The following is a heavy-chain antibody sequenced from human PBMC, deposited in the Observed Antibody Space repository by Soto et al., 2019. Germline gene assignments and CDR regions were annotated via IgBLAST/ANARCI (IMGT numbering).Heavy chain of an antibody. V-gene: IGHV1-18*01. CDR1: GYTFNKYG. CDR2: ISAYNGNT. D-gene: IGHD4-17*01. CDR3: ARDYDYGDSNGFDP. J-gene: IGHJ5*02. Sequence: QVQLVQSGADVKKPGASVKVSCKASGYTFNKYGINWVRQAPGQGLEWMGWISAYNGNTNYAQRFQGRVTMTTDTSTSTAYMELRSLRSDDTAVYYCARDYDYGDSNGFDPWGQGSLVTVSS.